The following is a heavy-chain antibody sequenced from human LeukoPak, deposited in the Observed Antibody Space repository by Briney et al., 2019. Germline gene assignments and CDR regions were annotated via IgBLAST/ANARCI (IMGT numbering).Heavy chain of an antibody. CDR1: GGSFSGYY. V-gene: IGHV4-34*01. Sequence: SETLSLTCAVYGGSFSGYYWSWIRQPPGKGLEWIGEINYSGSTNYNPSLKSRVTISVDTSKNQFSLKLRSVTGADTAVYFCARAVGYSSGGSCSDWGQGTLVTVSS. J-gene: IGHJ4*02. D-gene: IGHD2-15*01. CDR3: ARAVGYSSGGSCSD. CDR2: INYSGST.